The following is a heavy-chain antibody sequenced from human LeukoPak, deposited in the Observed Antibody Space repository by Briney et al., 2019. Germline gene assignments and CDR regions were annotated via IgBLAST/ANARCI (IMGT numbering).Heavy chain of an antibody. Sequence: PGGSLRLSCAASGFTFSSYSMNWVRQAPGKGPEWVSYISSSSSTIYYADSVKGRFTISRDNAKNSLYLQMNSLRAEDAAVYYCARDGYSGWEENFDYWGQGTLVTVSS. CDR3: ARDGYSGWEENFDY. V-gene: IGHV3-48*04. CDR2: ISSSSSTI. CDR1: GFTFSSYS. D-gene: IGHD6-19*01. J-gene: IGHJ4*02.